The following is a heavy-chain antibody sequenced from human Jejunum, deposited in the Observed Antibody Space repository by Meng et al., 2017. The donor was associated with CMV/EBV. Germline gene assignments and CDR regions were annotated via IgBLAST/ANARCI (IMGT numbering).Heavy chain of an antibody. J-gene: IGHJ4*02. D-gene: IGHD1-7*01. Sequence: VSCQASGYTFTDHYIHWVRQAPGQGLEWMGWIIPNGGGTNYARKFQGRVTMTRDTSISTAYMELSRVRSDDTAVYYCARDWNYDYWGQGTLVTVSS. CDR3: ARDWNYDY. V-gene: IGHV1-2*02. CDR2: IIPNGGGT. CDR1: GYTFTDHY.